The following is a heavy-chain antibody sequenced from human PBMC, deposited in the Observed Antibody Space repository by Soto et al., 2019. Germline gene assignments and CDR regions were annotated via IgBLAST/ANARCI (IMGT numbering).Heavy chain of an antibody. CDR2: IYWDDDK. D-gene: IGHD2-21*02. Sequence: QITLKETGPTLVKPTQTLTLMCSFSGFSLSTSGVSVGWIRQPPGKALEWLALIYWDDDKRYNTSLMSRLAVTRDTSKDQVVLTLTDMAPVDTATYYCAHRRVRDLYFDYWGQGTPVTVSS. J-gene: IGHJ4*02. CDR1: GFSLSTSGVS. V-gene: IGHV2-5*02. CDR3: AHRRVRDLYFDY.